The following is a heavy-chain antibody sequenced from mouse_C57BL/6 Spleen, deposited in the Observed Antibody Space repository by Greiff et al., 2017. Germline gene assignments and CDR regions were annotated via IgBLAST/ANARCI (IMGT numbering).Heavy chain of an antibody. CDR2: ISDGGSYA. Sequence: EVKGVESGGGLVKPGGSLKLSCAASGFTFSSYAMSWVRQTPEKRLEWVATISDGGSYAYYPDNVKGRFTISRDNSKNNLYLQMSHLKSDDTSMYYCARDDYYGNYGAMDYWGQGTSVTVSS. D-gene: IGHD2-1*01. J-gene: IGHJ4*01. CDR1: GFTFSSYA. V-gene: IGHV5-4*01. CDR3: ARDDYYGNYGAMDY.